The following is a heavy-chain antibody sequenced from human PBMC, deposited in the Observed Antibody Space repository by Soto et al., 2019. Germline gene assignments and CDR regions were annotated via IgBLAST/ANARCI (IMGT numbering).Heavy chain of an antibody. CDR3: GRGPFSSSYIDY. J-gene: IGHJ4*02. CDR2: ITYDGFTQ. V-gene: IGHV3-30*03. CDR1: GFTFSNDA. Sequence: GGSLRLSCAASGFTFSNDAMYWARQAPGKGLEWVAVITYDGFTQNYADSVRGRFTVSRDNSKSTLSLQMNSLRPDDTAFYYCGRGPFSSSYIDYWGQGTLVTVSS. D-gene: IGHD6-6*01.